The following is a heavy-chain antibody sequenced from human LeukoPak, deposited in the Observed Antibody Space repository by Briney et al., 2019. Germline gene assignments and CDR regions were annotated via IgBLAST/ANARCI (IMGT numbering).Heavy chain of an antibody. CDR1: GASISTSSYY. D-gene: IGHD3-10*01. J-gene: IGHJ4*02. Sequence: SETLSLTCTVSGASISTSSYYWSWIRQPAWKGLEWIGRIHTSGSTNYNASLKSRVTMSVDTSKNQFSLKLSSVTAAGTAVYYCARDTYYYGSGSLSFDYWGQGSLVTVSS. V-gene: IGHV4-61*02. CDR2: IHTSGST. CDR3: ARDTYYYGSGSLSFDY.